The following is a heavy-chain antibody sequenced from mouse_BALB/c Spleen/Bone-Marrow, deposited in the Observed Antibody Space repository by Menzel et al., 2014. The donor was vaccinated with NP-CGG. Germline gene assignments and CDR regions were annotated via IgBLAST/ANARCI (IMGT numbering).Heavy chain of an antibody. V-gene: IGHV1-39*01. Sequence: VQLKQSGPELEKPGASVKISCQASGYSFTGYNINWVKQSNGKSLEWLGNIDPYYGGTSYNQKFKAKATLTVDRSSSTAYMQLKSLTSEDSAVYYCARRGSSGYWFAYWGQGTLVTVYA. D-gene: IGHD3-1*01. CDR1: GYSFTGYN. CDR3: ARRGSSGYWFAY. CDR2: IDPYYGGT. J-gene: IGHJ3*01.